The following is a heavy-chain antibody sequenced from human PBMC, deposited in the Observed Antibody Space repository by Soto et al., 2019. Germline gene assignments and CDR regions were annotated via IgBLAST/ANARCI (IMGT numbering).Heavy chain of an antibody. J-gene: IGHJ6*02. Sequence: LRLSCAASGFTFSSYAMSWVRQAPGKGLEWVSAISGSGGSTYYADSVKGRFTISRDNSKNTLYLQMNSLRAEDTAVYYCAKARDQWLVLWTMDVWGQGTTVTVSS. D-gene: IGHD6-19*01. CDR3: AKARDQWLVLWTMDV. CDR1: GFTFSSYA. V-gene: IGHV3-23*01. CDR2: ISGSGGST.